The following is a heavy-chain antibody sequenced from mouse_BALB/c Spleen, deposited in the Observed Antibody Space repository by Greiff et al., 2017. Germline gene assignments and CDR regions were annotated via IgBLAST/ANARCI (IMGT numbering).Heavy chain of an antibody. Sequence: EVHLVESGGGLVQPGGSRKLSCAASGFTFSSFGMHWVRQAPGKGLEWVAYISSGSSTIYYADTVKGRFTISRDNPKNTLFLQMTSLRSEDTAMYYCARWEGMDYWGQGTSVTVSS. CDR3: ARWEGMDY. CDR2: ISSGSSTI. CDR1: GFTFSSFG. D-gene: IGHD4-1*01. V-gene: IGHV5-17*02. J-gene: IGHJ4*01.